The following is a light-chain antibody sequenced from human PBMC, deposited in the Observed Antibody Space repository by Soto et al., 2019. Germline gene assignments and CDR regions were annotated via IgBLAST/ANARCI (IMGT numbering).Light chain of an antibody. CDR1: QNIRSW. CDR3: QHYNGY. Sequence: DRPMTQSPTTLSASVGDRVTITCRASQNIRSWLAWYQQKPGKAPKVLIYDASTLESGVPSRFSGSGFGTEFTLTISSLQPDDFATYYCQHYNGYFGQGTKVDIK. CDR2: DAS. J-gene: IGKJ2*01. V-gene: IGKV1-5*01.